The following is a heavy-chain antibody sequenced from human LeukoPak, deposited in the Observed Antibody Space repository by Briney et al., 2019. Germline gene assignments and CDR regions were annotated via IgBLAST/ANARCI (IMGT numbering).Heavy chain of an antibody. CDR1: GRSLNSYY. CDR2: IYYSGST. Sequence: SETLSLTCTVSGRSLNSYYWRWIRQPPGKGLEWIGYIYYSGSTNYNPSLKGRVTISVDTSKKQFSLKLTSVTAAETSVYYCERSGGYYFDYWGQGTLVAVSS. CDR3: ERSGGYYFDY. V-gene: IGHV4-59*01. D-gene: IGHD3-22*01. J-gene: IGHJ4*02.